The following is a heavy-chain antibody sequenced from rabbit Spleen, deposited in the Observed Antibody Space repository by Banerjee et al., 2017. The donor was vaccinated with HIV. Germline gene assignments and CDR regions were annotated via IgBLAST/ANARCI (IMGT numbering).Heavy chain of an antibody. D-gene: IGHD4-2*01. J-gene: IGHJ4*01. CDR3: ARDFGRSNL. CDR1: GFSLSNNYV. CDR2: IYTSSGTT. V-gene: IGHV1S45*01. Sequence: QEQLVESGGGLVQPEGSLTLTCTASGFSLSNNYVMYWVRQAPGKGLEWIACIYTSSGTTYYANGAKGRFTIYKTSSTTVTLQMTSLTAADTATYFCARDFGRSNLWGPGTLVTVS.